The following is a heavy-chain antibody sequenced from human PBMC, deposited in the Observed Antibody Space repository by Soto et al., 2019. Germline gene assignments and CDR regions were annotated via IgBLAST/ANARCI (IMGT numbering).Heavy chain of an antibody. CDR2: IYYSGST. D-gene: IGHD3-3*01. V-gene: IGHV4-59*08. J-gene: IGHJ4*02. CDR3: ARHLQSTGFWSGYYFDY. CDR1: GGSISSYY. Sequence: PSETLSLTCTVSGGSISSYYWSWIRQPPGKGLEWIGYIYYSGSTNYNPSLKSRVTISVDTSKNQFSLKLSSVTAADTAVYYCARHLQSTGFWSGYYFDYWGQGTLVTIAS.